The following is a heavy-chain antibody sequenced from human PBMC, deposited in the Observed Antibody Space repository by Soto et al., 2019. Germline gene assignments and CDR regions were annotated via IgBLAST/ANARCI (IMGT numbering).Heavy chain of an antibody. CDR2: INPSGGYT. D-gene: IGHD3-22*01. CDR3: ARDRGPSSGYYPYWFDP. V-gene: IGHV1-46*01. CDR1: GYTFSSYY. Sequence: ASVKVSCKASGYTFSSYYMNWVRQAPGQGLEWLGIINPSGGYTTYAQRFLGRVTITADESTSTAYMELSSLRSEDTAVYYCARDRGPSSGYYPYWFDPWGQGTLVTVSS. J-gene: IGHJ5*02.